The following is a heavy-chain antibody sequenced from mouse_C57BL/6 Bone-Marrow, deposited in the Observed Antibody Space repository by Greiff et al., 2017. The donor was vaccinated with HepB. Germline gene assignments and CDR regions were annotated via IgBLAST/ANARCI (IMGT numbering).Heavy chain of an antibody. J-gene: IGHJ2*01. CDR1: GYTFTDYY. V-gene: IGHV1-76*01. CDR3: ARIERGSPYYFDY. Sequence: VQLQQSGAELVRPGASVKLSCKASGYTFTDYYINWVKQRPGQGLEWIARIYPGSGNTYYNEKFKGKATLTAEKSSSTAYMQLSSLTSEDSAVYFCARIERGSPYYFDYWGQGTTLTVSS. CDR2: IYPGSGNT.